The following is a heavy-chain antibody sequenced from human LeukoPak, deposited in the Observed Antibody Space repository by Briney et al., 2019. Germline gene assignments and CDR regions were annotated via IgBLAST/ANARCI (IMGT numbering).Heavy chain of an antibody. V-gene: IGHV3-7*01. CDR1: GFTFSDYL. D-gene: IGHD6-13*01. CDR2: IKYDGDEE. CDR3: KSGGAAPGSFDN. J-gene: IGHJ4*02. Sequence: GGSLRLSCAASGFTFSDYLMSWMRQAPGKGLEWVANIKYDGDEEYYVDSVKGRFTISRDNAKNSLYLQLNSLRVEDTAVYYCKSGGAAPGSFDNWGQGTLVTVS.